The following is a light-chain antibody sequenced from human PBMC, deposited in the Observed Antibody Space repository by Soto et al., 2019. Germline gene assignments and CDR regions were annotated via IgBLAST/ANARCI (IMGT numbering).Light chain of an antibody. CDR2: GAS. Sequence: EIVLTQSPNTLSLSPGERATLSCRASQSVNSDYLGWYQQKPGQAPRLLIYGASRRATGIPDRFSGSGSGTDFTLTISSLEPEDFAVYYCQHYGNSTPSVTFGPGTKVDIK. V-gene: IGKV3-20*01. CDR1: QSVNSDY. CDR3: QHYGNSTPSVT. J-gene: IGKJ3*01.